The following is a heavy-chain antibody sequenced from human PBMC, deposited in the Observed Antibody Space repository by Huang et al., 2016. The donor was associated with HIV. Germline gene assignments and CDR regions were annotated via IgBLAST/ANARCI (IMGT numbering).Heavy chain of an antibody. CDR3: ARLPGSITMIRGVITDPY. CDR2: IYYRGST. CDR1: GGSIRSDNYY. J-gene: IGHJ4*02. V-gene: IGHV4-39*02. D-gene: IGHD3-10*01. Sequence: QLQLQESGPGLVKPSETLSLTCTVSGGSIRSDNYYWGWIRQPPGQGLEWIGSIYYRGSTYYNPSLKRRVTITVETSKNHFSLRMRSVTAADTAVYYCARLPGSITMIRGVITDPYWGQGTLVTVSS.